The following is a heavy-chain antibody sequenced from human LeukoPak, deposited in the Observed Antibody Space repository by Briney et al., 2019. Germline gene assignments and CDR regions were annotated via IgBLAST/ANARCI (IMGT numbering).Heavy chain of an antibody. D-gene: IGHD3-9*01. V-gene: IGHV3-23*01. CDR3: AKDGPYYDILTGYWPDAFDI. J-gene: IGHJ3*02. Sequence: PGGSLRLSCAASGFTFSSYAMSWVRQAPGKGLEWVSAISGSGGSTYYADSVKGRFTISRDNSKNTLYLQMNSLRAEDTAVYYCAKDGPYYDILTGYWPDAFDIWGQGTMVTVSS. CDR1: GFTFSSYA. CDR2: ISGSGGST.